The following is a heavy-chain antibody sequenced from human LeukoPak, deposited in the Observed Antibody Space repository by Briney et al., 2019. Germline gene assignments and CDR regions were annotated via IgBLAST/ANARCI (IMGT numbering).Heavy chain of an antibody. CDR2: IYYSGSN. D-gene: IGHD5-12*01. Sequence: PSDTLSLTCTVSGGSISSGGYYWSWLRQHPGKGLEWFGYIYYSGSNYYNPSLKSRVTISVDTSKNQFSLKLSSVTAADTAVYYCARGFRAPCYEFDYWGQGTLVTVSS. J-gene: IGHJ4*02. CDR3: ARGFRAPCYEFDY. V-gene: IGHV4-31*03. CDR1: GGSISSGGYY.